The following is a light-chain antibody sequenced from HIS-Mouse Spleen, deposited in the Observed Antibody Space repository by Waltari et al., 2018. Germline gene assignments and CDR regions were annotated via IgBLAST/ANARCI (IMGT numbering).Light chain of an antibody. J-gene: IGLJ3*02. CDR3: CSYAGSSTWV. V-gene: IGLV2-23*01. Sequence: QSALTQPASVSGSPGQSITISCTGTSSDVGSYNLVSWYQQHPGKAPKLMIYEGSKRPQGVANRVSGSKSGTTAYLTISGLQAEDEADYYCCSYAGSSTWVFGGGTKLTVL. CDR1: SSDVGSYNL. CDR2: EGS.